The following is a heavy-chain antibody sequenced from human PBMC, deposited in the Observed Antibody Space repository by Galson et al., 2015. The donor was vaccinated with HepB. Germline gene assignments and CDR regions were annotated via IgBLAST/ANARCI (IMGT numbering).Heavy chain of an antibody. CDR1: GGSISSYY. V-gene: IGHV4-59*01. J-gene: IGHJ6*02. CDR3: ARDLGGYDSSGYYYYYSMDV. CDR2: IYYSGST. D-gene: IGHD3-22*01. Sequence: SETLSLTCTVSGGSISSYYWSWIRQPPGKGLEWIGYIYYSGSTNYNPSLKSRVTISVDTSKNQFSLKLSSVTAADTAVYYCARDLGGYDSSGYYYYYSMDVWGQGTTVTVSS.